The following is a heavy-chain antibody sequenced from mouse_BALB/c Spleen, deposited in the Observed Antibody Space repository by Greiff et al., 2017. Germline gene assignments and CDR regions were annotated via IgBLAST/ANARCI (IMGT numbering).Heavy chain of an antibody. D-gene: IGHD2-14*01. V-gene: IGHV3-2*02. CDR2: ISYSGST. J-gene: IGHJ2*01. CDR1: GYSITSDYA. CDR3: ARCRYDIFDY. Sequence: DVQLQESGPGLVKPSQSLSLTCTVTGYSITSDYAWNWIRQFPGNKLEWMGYISYSGSTSYNPSLKSRISITRDTSKNQFFLQLNSVTTEDTATYYCARCRYDIFDYWGQGTTLTVSS.